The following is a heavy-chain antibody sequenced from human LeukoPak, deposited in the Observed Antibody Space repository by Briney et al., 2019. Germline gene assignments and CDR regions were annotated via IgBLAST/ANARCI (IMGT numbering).Heavy chain of an antibody. J-gene: IGHJ4*02. CDR2: ISAYNGNT. V-gene: IGHV1-18*01. CDR1: GYTFTSYG. Sequence: GASVKASCKASGYTFTSYGISWVRQAPGQGLEWMGWISAYNGNTNYAQKLQGRVTMTTDTSTSTAYMELRSLRSDDTAVYYCASGRGVRGVIPFDYWGQGTLVTVSS. D-gene: IGHD3-10*01. CDR3: ASGRGVRGVIPFDY.